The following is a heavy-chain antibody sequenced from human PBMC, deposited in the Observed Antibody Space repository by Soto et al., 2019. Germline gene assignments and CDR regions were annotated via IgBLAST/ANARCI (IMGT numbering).Heavy chain of an antibody. CDR1: GGSLSGYY. CDR2: VKDGGHT. Sequence: QVQLQQWGAGLLKPSETLSLNCAVTGGSLSGYYWSWIRQPPGKGLEWIGEVKDGGHTNYSPSPRGRVTISSDPSNNQFYLRLNSVTAADTGVYYCARGQEGVVATHWDQGSLVTVSS. J-gene: IGHJ4*02. D-gene: IGHD2-15*01. V-gene: IGHV4-34*01. CDR3: ARGQEGVVATH.